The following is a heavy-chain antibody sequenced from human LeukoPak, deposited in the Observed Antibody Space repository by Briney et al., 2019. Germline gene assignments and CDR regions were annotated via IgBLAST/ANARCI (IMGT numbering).Heavy chain of an antibody. J-gene: IGHJ5*02. D-gene: IGHD2-2*01. Sequence: SETLSLTCTVYGGSLSGYNWRWFRQPPGKRIEWIGEINHSGSTNYNPSLKSRVTISVDTSKNQFSLKLSSVPAADTAVYYCARGTDIVVVPAAPRGGWFDPWGQGTLVTVSS. CDR2: INHSGST. V-gene: IGHV4-34*01. CDR3: ARGTDIVVVPAAPRGGWFDP. CDR1: GGSLSGYN.